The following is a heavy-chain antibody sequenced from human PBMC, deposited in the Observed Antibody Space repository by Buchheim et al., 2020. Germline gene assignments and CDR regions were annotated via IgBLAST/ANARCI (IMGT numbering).Heavy chain of an antibody. CDR1: GFTFSSYA. Sequence: QVQLVESGGGVVQPGRSLRLSCAASGFTFSSYAMHWVRQAPGKGLEWVAVISYDGSNKYYADSVKGRFTISRDNSKNTLYLQMNSLGAEDTAVYYCARDWGSRKQWLAKRNWFDPWGQGTL. CDR3: ARDWGSRKQWLAKRNWFDP. J-gene: IGHJ5*02. D-gene: IGHD6-19*01. CDR2: ISYDGSNK. V-gene: IGHV3-30*04.